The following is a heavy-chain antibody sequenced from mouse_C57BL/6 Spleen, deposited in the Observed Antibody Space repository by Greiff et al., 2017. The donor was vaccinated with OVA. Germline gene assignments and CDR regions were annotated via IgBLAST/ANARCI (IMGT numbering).Heavy chain of an antibody. D-gene: IGHD1-1*01. CDR3: ARSVTTVPRAWFAY. Sequence: DVKLVESGGDLVKPGGSLKLSCAASGFTFSSYGMSWVRQTPDKRLEWVATISSGGSYTYYPDSVKGRFTISRDNAKNTLYLQMSSLKSEDTAMYYCARSVTTVPRAWFAYWGQWTLVTVSA. V-gene: IGHV5-6*02. CDR2: ISSGGSYT. J-gene: IGHJ3*01. CDR1: GFTFSSYG.